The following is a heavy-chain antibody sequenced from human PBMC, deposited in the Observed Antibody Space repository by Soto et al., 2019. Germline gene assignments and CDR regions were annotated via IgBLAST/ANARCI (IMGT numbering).Heavy chain of an antibody. J-gene: IGHJ6*03. Sequence: SETLSLTCTVSGGSISSSSYYWGWIRQPPGKGLEWIGSIYYSGSTYYNPSLKSRVTISVDTSKNQFSLKLSSVTAADTAVYYCVGFGESHYYYYMDVWGKGTTVTVSS. D-gene: IGHD3-10*01. V-gene: IGHV4-39*01. CDR2: IYYSGST. CDR1: GGSISSSSYY. CDR3: VGFGESHYYYYMDV.